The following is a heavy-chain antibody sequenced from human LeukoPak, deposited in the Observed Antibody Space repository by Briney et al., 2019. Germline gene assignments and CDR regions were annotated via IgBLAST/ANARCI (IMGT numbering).Heavy chain of an antibody. V-gene: IGHV4-59*01. CDR1: GGSISSYY. Sequence: PSETLSLTCTVSGGSISSYYWSWIRQLPGKGLEWIGNIYYSGSTNYNPSLKSRVTISVDTSKNQFSLKLSSVTAADMAVYYCARGTVMVTGAYYYYMDVWGKGTTVTVSS. CDR3: ARGTVMVTGAYYYYMDV. J-gene: IGHJ6*03. CDR2: IYYSGST. D-gene: IGHD5-18*01.